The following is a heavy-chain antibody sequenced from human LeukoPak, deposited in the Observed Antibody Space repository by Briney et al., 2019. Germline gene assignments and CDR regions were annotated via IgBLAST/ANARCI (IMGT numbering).Heavy chain of an antibody. CDR2: MNPNSGNT. CDR3: ARCRAYDFWSGYNYYYYMDG. J-gene: IGHJ6*03. Sequence: ASVKVSCKASGYTFTNYDINWVRQATGQGLEWMGWMNPNSGNTGYAQKFQGRVTMTRNTSISTAYMELSSLRSEDTAVYYCARCRAYDFWSGYNYYYYMDGWGKGTTVTVSS. CDR1: GYTFTNYD. V-gene: IGHV1-8*01. D-gene: IGHD3-3*01.